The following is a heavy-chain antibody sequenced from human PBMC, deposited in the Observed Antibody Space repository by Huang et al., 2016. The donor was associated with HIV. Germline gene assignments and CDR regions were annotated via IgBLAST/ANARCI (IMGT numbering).Heavy chain of an antibody. CDR2: IMPTLGTA. CDR1: GGSFRNFA. J-gene: IGHJ4*02. Sequence: QVQLVQSGAEVKKPGSSVKVSCKASGGSFRNFAIGWVRQAPGQGLEWMGGIMPTLGTANDEQKFQGRGTIIADESTSTAYMELSSLRSEDTAVYYCATVDYYDTSGPQRGYFDNWGQGTLVTVSS. D-gene: IGHD3-22*01. CDR3: ATVDYYDTSGPQRGYFDN. V-gene: IGHV1-69*01.